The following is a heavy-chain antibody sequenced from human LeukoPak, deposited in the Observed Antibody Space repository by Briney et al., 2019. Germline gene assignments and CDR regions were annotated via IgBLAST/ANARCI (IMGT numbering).Heavy chain of an antibody. D-gene: IGHD2-2*01. Sequence: SGTLSLTCTVSGGSISSYYWSWIRQPAGKGLEWIGRIYASGSTNYNPSLKSRVTLSVDTSENQFSLKLSSVTAADTAVYYCARGYCSSTSCLPFDYWGQGTLVTVSS. CDR3: ARGYCSSTSCLPFDY. V-gene: IGHV4-4*07. CDR2: IYASGST. J-gene: IGHJ4*02. CDR1: GGSISSYY.